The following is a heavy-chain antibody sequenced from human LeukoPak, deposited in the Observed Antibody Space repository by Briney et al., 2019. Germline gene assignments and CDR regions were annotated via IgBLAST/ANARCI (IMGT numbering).Heavy chain of an antibody. V-gene: IGHV1-2*06. D-gene: IGHD6-19*01. CDR2: INPNSGGT. CDR3: ASRRSIAVAGTGDDFDY. CDR1: GYTLTGYF. Sequence: ASVKVSCKASGYTLTGYFIHWVRQAPGRGLEWMGRINPNSGGTNYAQQFQGRVTMTRDTSISTAYMELSGLRSDDTAVYYCASRRSIAVAGTGDDFDYWGQGTLVTVSS. J-gene: IGHJ4*02.